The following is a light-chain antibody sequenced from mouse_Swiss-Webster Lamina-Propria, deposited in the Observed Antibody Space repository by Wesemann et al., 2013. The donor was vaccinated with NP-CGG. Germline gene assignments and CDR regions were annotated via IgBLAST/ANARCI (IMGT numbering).Light chain of an antibody. CDR1: SSVSSSY. CDR3: HQYHRSPFT. Sequence: QSPAIMSASPGEKVTLTCSASSSVSSSYLYWYQQKPGSSPKLWIYSTSNLASGVPARFSGSGSGTSYSLTISSMEAEDAATYYCHQYHRSPFTFGSGTKLEIK. V-gene: IGKV4-78*01. J-gene: IGKJ4*01. CDR2: STS.